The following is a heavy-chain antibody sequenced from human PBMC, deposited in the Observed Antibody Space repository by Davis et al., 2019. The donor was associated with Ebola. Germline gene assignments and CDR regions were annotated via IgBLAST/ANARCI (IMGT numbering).Heavy chain of an antibody. Sequence: ASVKVSCKASGYTFPSYGISWVRRAPGQGLEWMGWISAYNGNTNYAQKLQGRITMTTDTSTSTAYMELRSLRSDDTARYYCARDVRGITGPSEYWGQGTLVTVSS. V-gene: IGHV1-18*01. J-gene: IGHJ4*02. D-gene: IGHD1-1*01. CDR1: GYTFPSYG. CDR3: ARDVRGITGPSEY. CDR2: ISAYNGNT.